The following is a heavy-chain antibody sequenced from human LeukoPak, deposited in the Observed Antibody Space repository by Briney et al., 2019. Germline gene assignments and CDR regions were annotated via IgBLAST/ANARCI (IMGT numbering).Heavy chain of an antibody. D-gene: IGHD6-13*01. V-gene: IGHV4-59*01. J-gene: IGHJ6*03. CDR2: IYYSGST. CDR1: GGSFSGYY. Sequence: SETLSLTCAVYGGSFSGYYWSWIRQPPGKGLEWIGYIYYSGSTNYNPSLKSRVTISVDTSKNQFSLKLSSVTAADTAVYYCARGLWIAAAGTSRAYYYYYYMDVWGKGTTVTVSS. CDR3: ARGLWIAAAGTSRAYYYYYYMDV.